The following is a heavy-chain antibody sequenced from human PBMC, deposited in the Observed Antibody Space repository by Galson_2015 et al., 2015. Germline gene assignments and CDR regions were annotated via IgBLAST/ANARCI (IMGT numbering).Heavy chain of an antibody. CDR2: ISSSSSYI. J-gene: IGHJ5*02. D-gene: IGHD3-10*01. V-gene: IGHV3-21*01. Sequence: SLRLSCAASGFTFSSYSMNWVRQAPGKGLEWVSSISSSSSYIYYADSVKGRFTISRDNAKNSLYLQMNSLRDEDTAVYYCARDQSREVRGVIGPWGQGTLATVSS. CDR1: GFTFSSYS. CDR3: ARDQSREVRGVIGP.